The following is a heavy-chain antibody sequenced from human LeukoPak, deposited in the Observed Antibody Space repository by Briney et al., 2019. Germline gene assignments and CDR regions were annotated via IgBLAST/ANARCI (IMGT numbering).Heavy chain of an antibody. CDR1: GVSISSYY. V-gene: IGHV4-4*07. CDR2: IYTSGST. D-gene: IGHD2-15*01. J-gene: IGHJ4*02. Sequence: TSETLSLTCTVSGVSISSYYWSWIRQPAGKGLEWIGRIYTSGSTNYNPSLKSRVTMSVDTSKNQFSLKLSSVTAADTAVYYCASLYCSGGSCYPDYWGQGTLVTVSS. CDR3: ASLYCSGGSCYPDY.